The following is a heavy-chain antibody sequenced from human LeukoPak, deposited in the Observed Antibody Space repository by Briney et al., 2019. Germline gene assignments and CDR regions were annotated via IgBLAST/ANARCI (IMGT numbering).Heavy chain of an antibody. CDR3: AKYRAPSGTLDY. V-gene: IGHV3-23*01. CDR1: GFSFSNYA. Sequence: GGSLRLSCVASGFSFSNYAINWVRQAPGKGLEWVSTFSGSGGTTYYADSVKGRFTISRDNSKNTLYLQMNSLRAEDTALYYCAKYRAPSGTLDYWGQGTLVTVSS. D-gene: IGHD3-16*02. J-gene: IGHJ4*02. CDR2: FSGSGGTT.